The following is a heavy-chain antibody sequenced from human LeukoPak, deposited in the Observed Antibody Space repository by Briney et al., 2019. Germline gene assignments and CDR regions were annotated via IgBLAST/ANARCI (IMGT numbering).Heavy chain of an antibody. J-gene: IGHJ4*02. D-gene: IGHD1-1*01. V-gene: IGHV1-69*01. CDR3: ARDDPAMGTTGTN. Sequence: SVKVSCKASGGTFSSYAISWVRQAPGQGLEWMGGIIPIFGTANYAQKFQGRVTITADESTSTAYMELSSLRSEDTAVYYCARDDPAMGTTGTNWGQGTLVTVSS. CDR2: IIPIFGTA. CDR1: GGTFSSYA.